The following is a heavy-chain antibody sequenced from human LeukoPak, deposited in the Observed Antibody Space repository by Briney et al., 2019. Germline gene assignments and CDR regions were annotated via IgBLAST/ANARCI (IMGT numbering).Heavy chain of an antibody. V-gene: IGHV3-23*01. CDR3: VSSRDGFNSPFDY. Sequence: GGSLRLSCAASGFTFSSYAMSWVRQAPGKGLEWVSGISGSGGSTFYADSVKGRFTISRDNSKNTLYLQMSSLRVEDTAVYYCVSSRDGFNSPFDYWGQGTLVTVSS. CDR1: GFTFSSYA. D-gene: IGHD5-24*01. J-gene: IGHJ4*02. CDR2: ISGSGGST.